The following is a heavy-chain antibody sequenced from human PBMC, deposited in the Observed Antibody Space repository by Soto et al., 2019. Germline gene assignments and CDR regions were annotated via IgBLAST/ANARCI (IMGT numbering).Heavy chain of an antibody. CDR3: VKEGSDWYSRGSFDF. CDR1: GFTFSNYV. CDR2: ISGSGGSA. J-gene: IGHJ3*01. D-gene: IGHD2-21*02. Sequence: EVQLLESGGGLVHPGGSLRLSCAASGFTFSNYVMNWVRQAPGKGLEWVSVISGSGGSAFYADSVQGRFTISRDNSKNTLYLQMNSLRAEDTAIYYCVKEGSDWYSRGSFDFLGRGTMVTVSS. V-gene: IGHV3-23*01.